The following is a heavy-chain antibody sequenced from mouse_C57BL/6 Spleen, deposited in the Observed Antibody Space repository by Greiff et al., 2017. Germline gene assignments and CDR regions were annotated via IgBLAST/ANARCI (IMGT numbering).Heavy chain of an antibody. Sequence: EVQLQQSGPELVKPGASVKISCKASGYSFTGYYMNWVKQSPEKSLEWIGEINPSTGGTTYNQKFKAKATLTVDKSSSTAYMQLKSLTSEDSAVYYCARWDYSNYVLYFDYWGQGTTLTVSS. J-gene: IGHJ2*01. CDR1: GYSFTGYY. V-gene: IGHV1-42*01. CDR2: INPSTGGT. D-gene: IGHD2-5*01. CDR3: ARWDYSNYVLYFDY.